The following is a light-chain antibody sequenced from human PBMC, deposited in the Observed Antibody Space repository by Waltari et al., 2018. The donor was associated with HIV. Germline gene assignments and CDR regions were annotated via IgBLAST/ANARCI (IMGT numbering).Light chain of an antibody. Sequence: DIQMTQSPATLSAFVGDRITITCRARQRVSTWLAWYQQKPGKAPRLLIHRASRLEAGVPSRFSGDGTGTDFNLTISSLQPDDFATYFCQQYHDSVSFGQGTKVEIK. CDR1: QRVSTW. V-gene: IGKV1-5*03. CDR2: RAS. J-gene: IGKJ1*01. CDR3: QQYHDSVS.